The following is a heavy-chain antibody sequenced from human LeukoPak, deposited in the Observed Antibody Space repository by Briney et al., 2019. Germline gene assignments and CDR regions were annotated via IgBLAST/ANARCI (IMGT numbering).Heavy chain of an antibody. V-gene: IGHV4-34*01. Sequence: PSETLSLTCAVYGGSFSGYYWSWIRQPPGKGLEWMGEINHSGSTNYKPSLKSRVTISVDTSKNQFSLKRSSVTAADTAVYYCARAPFYDAFDIWGQGTRVSVSS. CDR1: GGSFSGYY. CDR2: INHSGST. J-gene: IGHJ3*02. CDR3: ARAPFYDAFDI.